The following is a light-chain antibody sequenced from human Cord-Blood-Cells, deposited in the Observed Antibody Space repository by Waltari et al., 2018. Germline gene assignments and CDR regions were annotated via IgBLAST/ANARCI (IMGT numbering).Light chain of an antibody. J-gene: IGKJ1*01. CDR3: QQYGSSPRT. CDR1: QSVSSSY. V-gene: IGKV3-20*01. CDR2: GAS. Sequence: EIVLTQSPGTLSLSPGERPTLSCRASQSVSSSYLAWYQQKPGQAPMLLIYGASSRATGIPDRFSGSGSGTDFTLTISRLEPEDFAVYYCQQYGSSPRTFGQGTKVEIK.